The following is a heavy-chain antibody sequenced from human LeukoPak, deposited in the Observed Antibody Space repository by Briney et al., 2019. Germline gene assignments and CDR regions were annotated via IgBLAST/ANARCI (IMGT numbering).Heavy chain of an antibody. J-gene: IGHJ3*02. CDR2: IKSKTDGGTT. CDR1: GFNFDDYA. Sequence: PGGSLRLSCVGSGFNFDDYAMNWVRQAPGKGLEGVGRIKSKTDGGTTDYAAPVKGRFTISRDDSKNTLYLQMNSLKTEDAAVYYCTTSGSGSYYLDTLDAFDIWGQGTMVTVSS. V-gene: IGHV3-15*01. D-gene: IGHD3-10*01. CDR3: TTSGSGSYYLDTLDAFDI.